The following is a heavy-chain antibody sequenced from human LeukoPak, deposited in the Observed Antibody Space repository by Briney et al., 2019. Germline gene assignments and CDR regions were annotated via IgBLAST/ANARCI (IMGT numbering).Heavy chain of an antibody. J-gene: IGHJ5*02. CDR3: ARVPDLGGVTVTEGWFDP. D-gene: IGHD4-17*01. CDR1: GYTFTSYG. CDR2: ISAYNGNT. V-gene: IGHV1-18*01. Sequence: GESLKISCKASGYTFTSYGISWVRQAPGQGLEWMGWISAYNGNTNYAQKLQGRVTMTTDTSTSTAYMELRSLRSDDTAVYYCARVPDLGGVTVTEGWFDPWGQGTLVTVSS.